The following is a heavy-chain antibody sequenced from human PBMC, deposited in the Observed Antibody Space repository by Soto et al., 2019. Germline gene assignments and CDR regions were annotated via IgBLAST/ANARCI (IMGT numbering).Heavy chain of an antibody. CDR3: ARGPSGDKVDT. J-gene: IGHJ5*02. CDR1: GVSISSDYYC. V-gene: IGHV4-30-4*01. D-gene: IGHD7-27*01. CDR2: IYNSVNT. Sequence: QVQLQESGPGLVKPSQTLSLTCTVSGVSISSDYYCWSWIRQSPEKGLEWIGHIYNSVNTYSNPSLSSRVTISVATSKNLFSRKLTSVTAADTAVYYCARGPSGDKVDTWGQGTLVTVSS.